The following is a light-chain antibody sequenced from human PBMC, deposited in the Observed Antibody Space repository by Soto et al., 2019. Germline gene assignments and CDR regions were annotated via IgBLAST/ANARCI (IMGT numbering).Light chain of an antibody. CDR1: QSGFSTY. CDR2: GAY. Sequence: EVVLTQSPGTLSLSPGERATLSCRASQSGFSTYLAWFQLKPGQVPRLLIYGAYTRATGVADRFSGSGSGTDFTLTISRLEPEDFAVYYCHQYGNSPWTLGQGTKVEIK. CDR3: HQYGNSPWT. J-gene: IGKJ1*01. V-gene: IGKV3-20*01.